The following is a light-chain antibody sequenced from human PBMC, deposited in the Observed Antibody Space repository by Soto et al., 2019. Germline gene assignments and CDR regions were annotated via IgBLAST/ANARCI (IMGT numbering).Light chain of an antibody. J-gene: IGKJ1*01. CDR3: QQKANSLRTWT. V-gene: IGKV3-20*01. CDR1: QSVNSIY. Sequence: EIVLTQSPGTLSLSPGERATLSCRASQSVNSIYLAWYQQKPGQPPRLLVYGASRRAPGIPDRFSGRGSGTHFTLTISRLEPKDFAVYYCQQKANSLRTWTFGQGTKVETK. CDR2: GAS.